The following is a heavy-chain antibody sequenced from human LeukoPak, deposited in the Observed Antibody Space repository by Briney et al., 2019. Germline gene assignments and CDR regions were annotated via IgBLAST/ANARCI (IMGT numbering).Heavy chain of an antibody. J-gene: IGHJ4*02. Sequence: SETLSLTCTVSDDSISSGFYWGWIRQPPGKGLEWIGEINHSGSTNYNPSLKSRVTISVDTSKNQFSLKLSSVTAADTAVYYCARVYFSFDYWGQGTLVTVSS. V-gene: IGHV4-38-2*02. CDR2: INHSGST. CDR1: DDSISSGFY. CDR3: ARVYFSFDY. D-gene: IGHD2/OR15-2a*01.